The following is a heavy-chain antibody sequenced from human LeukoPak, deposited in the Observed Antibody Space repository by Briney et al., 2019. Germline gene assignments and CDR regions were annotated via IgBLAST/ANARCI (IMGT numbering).Heavy chain of an antibody. CDR3: ARVLSSGWYGGYFDY. Sequence: SETLSLTCAVSGGSISSSNWWSWVRQPPGKGLEWIGEIYHSGSTTYNPSLKSRVTISVDKSKNQFSLKLSSVTAADTAVYYCARVLSSGWYGGYFDYWGQGTLVTVSS. J-gene: IGHJ4*02. V-gene: IGHV4-4*02. CDR2: IYHSGST. D-gene: IGHD6-19*01. CDR1: GGSISSSNW.